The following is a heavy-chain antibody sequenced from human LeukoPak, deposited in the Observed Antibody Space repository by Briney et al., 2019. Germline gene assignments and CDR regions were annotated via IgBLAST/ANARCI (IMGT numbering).Heavy chain of an antibody. CDR3: ARAVGGNSVYYYYYMDV. CDR2: ISAYNGNT. Sequence: GASVKVSCKASGYTFTSYGISWVRQAPGQGLEWMGWISAYNGNTNYAQKLQGRVTMTTDTSTSTAYMELRSLRSDDTAVYYCARAVGGNSVYYYYYMDVWGKGTTVTVSS. V-gene: IGHV1-18*01. CDR1: GYTFTSYG. J-gene: IGHJ6*03. D-gene: IGHD4-23*01.